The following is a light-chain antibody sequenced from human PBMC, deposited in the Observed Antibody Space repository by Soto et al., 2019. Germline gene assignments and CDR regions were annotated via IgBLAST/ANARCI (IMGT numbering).Light chain of an antibody. CDR2: KAS. J-gene: IGKJ1*01. CDR3: QQYDNYSSWT. Sequence: DIQMTQSPSTLSASVGDRVTITCRANQSISSWLAWYQQKPGRAPNLLIFKASTLESGVPSRFSGSGSGTEFTLTISSLQPDDFATYYCQQYDNYSSWTFGQGTKVEIK. V-gene: IGKV1-5*03. CDR1: QSISSW.